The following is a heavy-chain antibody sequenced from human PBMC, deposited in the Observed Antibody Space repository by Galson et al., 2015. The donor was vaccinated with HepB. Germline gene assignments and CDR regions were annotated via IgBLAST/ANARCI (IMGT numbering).Heavy chain of an antibody. CDR3: ARDHTIVVVPAAYRPFDY. J-gene: IGHJ4*02. D-gene: IGHD2-2*01. CDR1: GGTFSSYA. V-gene: IGHV1-69*04. Sequence: SVKVSCKASGGTFSSYAISWVRQAPGQGLEWMGRIIPILGIANYAQKFQGRVTITADKSTSTAYMELSSLRSEDTAVYYCARDHTIVVVPAAYRPFDYWGQGTLVTVSS. CDR2: IIPILGIA.